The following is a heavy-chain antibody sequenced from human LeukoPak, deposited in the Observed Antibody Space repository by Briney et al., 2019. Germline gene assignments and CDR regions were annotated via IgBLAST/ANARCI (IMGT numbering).Heavy chain of an antibody. D-gene: IGHD3-3*01. Sequence: VASVKVSCKASGGTFSSYAISWVRQAPGQGLEWMGGIIPIFGTANYAQKFQGRVTITTVESTSTAYMELSSLRSEDTAVYYCAREYDFWSGYYDYWGQGTLVTVSS. CDR2: IIPIFGTA. CDR3: AREYDFWSGYYDY. CDR1: GGTFSSYA. J-gene: IGHJ4*02. V-gene: IGHV1-69*05.